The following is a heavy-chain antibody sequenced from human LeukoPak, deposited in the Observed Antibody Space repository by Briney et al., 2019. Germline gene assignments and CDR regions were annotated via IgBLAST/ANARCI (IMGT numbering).Heavy chain of an antibody. CDR1: GFTFSSYA. J-gene: IGHJ4*02. CDR2: ISYDGSNK. Sequence: GRSLRLSCAAPGFTFSSYAMHWVRQAPGKGLEWVAVISYDGSNKYYADSVKGRFTISRDNSKNTLYLQMNSLRAEDTAVYYCARSGDTAMVTFDYWGQGTLVTVSS. CDR3: ARSGDTAMVTFDY. D-gene: IGHD5-18*01. V-gene: IGHV3-30*01.